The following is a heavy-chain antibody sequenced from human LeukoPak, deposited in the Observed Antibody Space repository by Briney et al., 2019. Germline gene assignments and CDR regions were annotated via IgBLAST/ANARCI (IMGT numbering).Heavy chain of an antibody. CDR2: ISWNSGSI. V-gene: IGHV3-9*01. D-gene: IGHD5-12*01. Sequence: GGSLRLSCAASGFTFDDYAMHWVRQAPGKGLEWVSGISWNSGSIGYADSVKGRFTISRDNAKNSLYLQMNSLRAEDTALYYCAKDYGGYDFDFDYWGQGTLVTVSS. CDR3: AKDYGGYDFDFDY. J-gene: IGHJ4*02. CDR1: GFTFDDYA.